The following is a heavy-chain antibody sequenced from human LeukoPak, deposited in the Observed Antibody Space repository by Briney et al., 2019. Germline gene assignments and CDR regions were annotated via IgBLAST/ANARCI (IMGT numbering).Heavy chain of an antibody. D-gene: IGHD2-21*02. CDR3: ARDCGGDCPNWFDP. J-gene: IGHJ5*02. V-gene: IGHV1-69*05. Sequence: SSVKVSCKASGGTFSSYAISWVRQAPGQGLEWMGRIIPIFGTANYAQKFQGRVTITTDESTSTAYMELSSLRSEDTAVYYCARDCGGDCPNWFDPWGQGTLVTVSS. CDR1: GGTFSSYA. CDR2: IIPIFGTA.